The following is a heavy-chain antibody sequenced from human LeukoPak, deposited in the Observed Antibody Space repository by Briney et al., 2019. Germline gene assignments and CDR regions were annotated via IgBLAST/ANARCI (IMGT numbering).Heavy chain of an antibody. J-gene: IGHJ4*02. Sequence: ASVKVSCKASGYTFTGYYMHWVRQAPGQGLEWMGWINPNSGGTNYAQKFQGRITMTRDTSIRTAYMELRSLISDDTAMYYCVRSLVNWGRGTLVTVSS. CDR1: GYTFTGYY. CDR2: INPNSGGT. D-gene: IGHD6-6*01. CDR3: VRSLVN. V-gene: IGHV1-2*02.